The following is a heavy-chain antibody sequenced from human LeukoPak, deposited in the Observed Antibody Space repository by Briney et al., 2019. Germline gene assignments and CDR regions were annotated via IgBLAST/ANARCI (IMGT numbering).Heavy chain of an antibody. Sequence: GGSLRLSCAASGCTFSSYEMNWVRQAPGKGLEWVSYISSSGSTIYYADSVNGRFTISRDNAKNSLYLQMNSLRAEDTAVYYCARERRAVAGTDFDYGGQGTLVTVSS. D-gene: IGHD6-19*01. CDR2: ISSSGSTI. V-gene: IGHV3-48*03. J-gene: IGHJ4*02. CDR3: ARERRAVAGTDFDY. CDR1: GCTFSSYE.